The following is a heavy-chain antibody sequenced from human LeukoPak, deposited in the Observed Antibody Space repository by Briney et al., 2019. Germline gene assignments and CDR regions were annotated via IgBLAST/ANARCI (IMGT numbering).Heavy chain of an antibody. D-gene: IGHD5-12*01. CDR3: ARRQYSGYDFDF. V-gene: IGHV5-51*01. J-gene: IGHJ4*02. CDR2: IYPRDSDT. Sequence: GESLKISCKGSGYNFANYWIGWVRQMPGKGLEWMGIIYPRDSDTRYSPSFQGQVTVSADKSISTAYLQWSSLEASDTAIYYCARRQYSGYDFDFWGQGTLVTVSS. CDR1: GYNFANYW.